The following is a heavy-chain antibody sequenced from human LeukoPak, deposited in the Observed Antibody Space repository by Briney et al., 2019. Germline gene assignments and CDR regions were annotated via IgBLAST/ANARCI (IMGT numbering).Heavy chain of an antibody. CDR2: IYSGGST. CDR3: ARDKNYDILTGHYGMDV. CDR1: GFTVSSNY. V-gene: IGHV3-66*01. D-gene: IGHD3-9*01. J-gene: IGHJ6*02. Sequence: PGGSLRLSCAASGFTVSSNYMSWLRQAPGKGLEGVSVIYSGGSTYYADSVKGRFTISRDNSKNTLYLQMNSLRAEDTAVYYCARDKNYDILTGHYGMDVWGQGTTVTVSS.